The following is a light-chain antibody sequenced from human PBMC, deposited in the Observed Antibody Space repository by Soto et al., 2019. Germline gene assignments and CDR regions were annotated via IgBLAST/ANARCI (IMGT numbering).Light chain of an antibody. CDR3: QKYSSVPV. J-gene: IGKJ3*01. V-gene: IGKV1-27*01. CDR1: QGIRNF. CDR2: AAS. Sequence: DIPMTQSPPSLSASVGDRVTITCRASQGIRNFVAWYQQKPGKAPKLLIYAASPLQSGVPSRFSGSGSGTDINLPINSLQPEDVATYYCQKYSSVPVFGAGTKVEIK.